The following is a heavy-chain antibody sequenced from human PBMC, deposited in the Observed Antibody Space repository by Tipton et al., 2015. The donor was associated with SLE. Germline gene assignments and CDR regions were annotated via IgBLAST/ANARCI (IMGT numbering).Heavy chain of an antibody. CDR3: ARDISWFDAFDI. Sequence: TLSLTCSVSGGSITSGSYYWSWIRQHPGKGLEWIGYIYYSGSTYYNPSLKSRATISLDTSKNQFSLRLSSVTAADTAVYYCARDISWFDAFDIWGQGTMVTVSS. J-gene: IGHJ3*02. CDR2: IYYSGST. CDR1: GGSITSGSYY. D-gene: IGHD6-13*01. V-gene: IGHV4-31*03.